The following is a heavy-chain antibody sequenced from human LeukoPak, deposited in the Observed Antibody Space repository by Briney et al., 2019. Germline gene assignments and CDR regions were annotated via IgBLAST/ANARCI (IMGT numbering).Heavy chain of an antibody. CDR3: AREYTSRNYYGSGSPDPFDY. CDR1: GDRVSSNSAA. V-gene: IGHV6-1*01. CDR2: TYYRSNWYN. D-gene: IGHD3-10*01. J-gene: IGHJ4*02. Sequence: SQTLSLTCAISGDRVSSNSAAWNWIRQSPSRGLEWLGRTYYRSNWYNDYAVSVKSRITINPDTSKNQFSLQLNSVTPEDTAVYYCAREYTSRNYYGSGSPDPFDYWGQGTLVTVSS.